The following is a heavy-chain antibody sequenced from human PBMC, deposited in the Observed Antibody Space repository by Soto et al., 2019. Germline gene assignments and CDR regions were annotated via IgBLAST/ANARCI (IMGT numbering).Heavy chain of an antibody. CDR1: GFTFSSYA. CDR3: ARYSRNDKNFDY. Sequence: EVQLLDSGGGLVQPGGSLRVSCAASGFTFSSYAMSWVRQAPGKGLEWVSGISGSGGSTYYADSVKGRFTISRDNSKNTLVLQMNSLRAEDTAVYYCARYSRNDKNFDYWGQGTLVTVSS. CDR2: ISGSGGST. J-gene: IGHJ4*02. D-gene: IGHD1-20*01. V-gene: IGHV3-23*01.